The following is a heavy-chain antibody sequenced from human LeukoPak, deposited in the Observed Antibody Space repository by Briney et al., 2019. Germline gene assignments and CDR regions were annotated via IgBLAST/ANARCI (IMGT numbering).Heavy chain of an antibody. D-gene: IGHD6-13*01. CDR1: GYTFTDYY. V-gene: IGHV1-2*02. Sequence: GASVKVSCKASGYTFTDYYMHWVRQAPGQGLEWMGWINPNSGGTSFAQNFQGRVTMTRDTSTSTAYMELTSLRSDDTAVYYCARGSTAAAATGALHEYWGQGTLVTVSS. CDR2: INPNSGGT. CDR3: ARGSTAAAATGALHEY. J-gene: IGHJ4*02.